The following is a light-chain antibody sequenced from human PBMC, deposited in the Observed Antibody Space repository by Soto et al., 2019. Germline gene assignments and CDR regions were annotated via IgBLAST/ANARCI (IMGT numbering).Light chain of an antibody. Sequence: QSMLTQPLSASGTPGQRVTISCSGSSSNIGRNTVNWYQQLPGAAPKLLIYDNNQRPSGVPDRFSGSKSGTSASLAISGLQSEDEADYCCASWDDSLNGVFGGGTKLTVL. J-gene: IGLJ2*01. CDR2: DNN. CDR1: SSNIGRNT. CDR3: ASWDDSLNGV. V-gene: IGLV1-44*01.